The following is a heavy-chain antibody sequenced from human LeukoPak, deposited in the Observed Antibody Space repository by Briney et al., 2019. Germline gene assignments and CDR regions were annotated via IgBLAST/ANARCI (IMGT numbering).Heavy chain of an antibody. CDR1: GGSISTYY. D-gene: IGHD2-2*01. CDR2: IDYSGST. V-gene: IGHV4-59*08. Sequence: SETLSLTCPVSGGSISTYYWSWIRQPPGKGLEWIGYIDYSGSTNFNPSLKSRVTISVDTSKNQFSLKLSSVTAADTAVYYCARQVVPAASFDYWGQGTLVTVSS. CDR3: ARQVVPAASFDY. J-gene: IGHJ4*02.